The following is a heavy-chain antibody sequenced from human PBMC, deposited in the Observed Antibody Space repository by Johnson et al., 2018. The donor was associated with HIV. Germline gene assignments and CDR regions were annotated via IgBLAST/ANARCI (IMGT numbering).Heavy chain of an antibody. CDR1: EFIFDDYG. CDR2: ISRSGSTI. D-gene: IGHD4-17*01. V-gene: IGHV3-11*04. Sequence: QVQLVESGGGVVQPGGSLRLSCTTSEFIFDDYGMSWVRQAPGKGLEWVSYISRSGSTIYYADSVKGRFTISRDNAKNSLYLQMNSLRVEDTALYYCARPADYGDYSRDAFDIWGQGTMVTVSS. J-gene: IGHJ3*02. CDR3: ARPADYGDYSRDAFDI.